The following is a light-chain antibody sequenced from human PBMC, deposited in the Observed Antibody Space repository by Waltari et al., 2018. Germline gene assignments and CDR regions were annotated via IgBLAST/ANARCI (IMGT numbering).Light chain of an antibody. CDR1: QTVGSY. Sequence: AIQMTQSPSSFSASAGDRVTITCRASQTVGSYLAWYQQKPGKAPKLLIFAASTLQSGVPSRFSGSGSGTDFTITISCLQSEDFATYFCQHYYNYPWTFGQGTKVEVK. CDR2: AAS. CDR3: QHYYNYPWT. V-gene: IGKV1-8*01. J-gene: IGKJ1*01.